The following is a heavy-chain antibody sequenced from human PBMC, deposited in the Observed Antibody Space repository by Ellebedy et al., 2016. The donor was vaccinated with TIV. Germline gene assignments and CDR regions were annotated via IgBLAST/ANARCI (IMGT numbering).Heavy chain of an antibody. CDR1: GFTFSDYY. CDR2: ISSSSSYT. CDR3: AGTSSPAAIYKN. V-gene: IGHV3-11*06. J-gene: IGHJ4*02. Sequence: GESLKISCAASGFTFSDYYMSWIRQAPGKGLEWVSYISSSSSYTNYADSVKGRFTISRDNAKNSLYLQMNSLRAEDTAVYYCAGTSSPAAIYKNWGQGTLVTVSS. D-gene: IGHD2-2*02.